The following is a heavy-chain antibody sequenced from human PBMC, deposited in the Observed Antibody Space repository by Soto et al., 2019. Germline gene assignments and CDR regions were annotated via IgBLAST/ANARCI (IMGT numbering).Heavy chain of an antibody. J-gene: IGHJ4*02. CDR2: ISSDGSNK. V-gene: IGHV3-30*03. CDR3: AAGLYFFDY. Sequence: GGSLRLSCVASGFSFTSYGMHWVRQAPGKGLDWVALISSDGSNKYYPDSVKGRFTISRDNSKNTLYLQMNSLRSEDTAVYYCAAGLYFFDYCGQGTLVTVSS. CDR1: GFSFTSYG. D-gene: IGHD6-13*01.